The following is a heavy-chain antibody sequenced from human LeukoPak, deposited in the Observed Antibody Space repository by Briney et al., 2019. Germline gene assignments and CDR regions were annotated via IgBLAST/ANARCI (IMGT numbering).Heavy chain of an antibody. CDR1: GFTFSSYG. CDR2: MWYDGSNK. J-gene: IGHJ4*02. V-gene: IGHV3-33*01. Sequence: GGSLRLSCAASGFTFSSYGMHWVRQAPGKGLEWVAVMWYDGSNKYYADSVKGRFTISRDNSKNTLYLQMNSLRAEDTAVYYCARHQFDSYFDYWGQGTLVTVSS. D-gene: IGHD3-9*01. CDR3: ARHQFDSYFDY.